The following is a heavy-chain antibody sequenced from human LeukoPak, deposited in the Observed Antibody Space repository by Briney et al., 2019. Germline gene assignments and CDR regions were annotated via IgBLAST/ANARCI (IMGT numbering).Heavy chain of an antibody. CDR1: GFTFSSYG. CDR2: ISYDGSNK. Sequence: SGGSLRLSCAASGFTFSSYGMHWVRQAPGKGLEWVAVISYDGSNKYYADSVKGRFTISRDNAKNSLYLQMNSLRAEDTAVYYCARGASGYDCLDYWGQGTLVTVSS. CDR3: ARGASGYDCLDY. D-gene: IGHD5-12*01. J-gene: IGHJ4*02. V-gene: IGHV3-30*03.